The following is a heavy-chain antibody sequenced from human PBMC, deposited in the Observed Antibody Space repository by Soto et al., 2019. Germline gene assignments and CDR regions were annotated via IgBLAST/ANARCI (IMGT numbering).Heavy chain of an antibody. D-gene: IGHD3-3*01. J-gene: IGHJ6*02. Sequence: GASVKVSCKASGYTFTSYAMHWVRQAPGQRLEWMGWINAGNGNTKYSQKFQGRVTITRDTSASTAYMELSSLRSEDTAVYYCARDQNDDFWSGPISSYYYYGMDVWGQGTTVTVSS. CDR2: INAGNGNT. CDR3: ARDQNDDFWSGPISSYYYYGMDV. V-gene: IGHV1-3*01. CDR1: GYTFTSYA.